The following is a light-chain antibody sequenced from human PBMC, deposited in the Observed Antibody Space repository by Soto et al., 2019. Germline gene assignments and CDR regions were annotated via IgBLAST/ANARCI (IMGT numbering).Light chain of an antibody. CDR3: CSYTSTNSRV. CDR2: EVS. V-gene: IGLV2-14*01. Sequence: QSALTQPASMSGSPGQSITISCTGTSNDVGGYNYVSCYQQHPGKAPKLMIFEVSNRPSGVSNRFSGSKSGNTASLTISGLQAEDEAYYYCCSYTSTNSRVFGGGTKLTVL. J-gene: IGLJ3*02. CDR1: SNDVGGYNY.